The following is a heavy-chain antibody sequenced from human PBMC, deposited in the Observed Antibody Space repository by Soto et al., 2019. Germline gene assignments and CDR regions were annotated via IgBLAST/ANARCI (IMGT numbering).Heavy chain of an antibody. CDR1: GGTFSSYA. D-gene: IGHD3-10*01. Sequence: QVQLVQSGAEVKKPGSSVKVSCKASGGTFSSYAISWVRQAPGQGLEWMGGIIPIFGTANYAQKFQGRVTIXXEXSMXTAYMELSSLRSEDTAVYYCARGLLVSGSGTAPGYWGQGTLVTVSS. CDR3: ARGLLVSGSGTAPGY. J-gene: IGHJ4*02. CDR2: IIPIFGTA. V-gene: IGHV1-69*12.